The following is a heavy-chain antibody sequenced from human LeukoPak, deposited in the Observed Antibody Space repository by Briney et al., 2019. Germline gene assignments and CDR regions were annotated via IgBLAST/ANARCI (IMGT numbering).Heavy chain of an antibody. J-gene: IGHJ4*02. CDR3: ATNPHYYDSSGYSS. CDR1: GYTPTELS. V-gene: IGHV1-24*01. D-gene: IGHD3-22*01. CDR2: FDPEDGET. Sequence: ASVKVSCKVSGYTPTELSMHWVRQAPGKGLEWMGGFDPEDGETIYAQKFQGRVTMTEDTSTDTAYMELSSLRSEDTAVYYCATNPHYYDSSGYSSWGQGTLVTVSS.